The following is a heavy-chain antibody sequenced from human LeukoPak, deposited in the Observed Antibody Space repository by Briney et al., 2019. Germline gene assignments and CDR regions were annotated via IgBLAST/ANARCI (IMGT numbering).Heavy chain of an antibody. CDR1: GFTFSTYS. V-gene: IGHV3-48*04. Sequence: GGSLRLSCAASGFTFSTYSMNWVRQAPGKGLEWVSYISSSSTTIYYTDSVKGRFTISRDNAKNSLYLLMNSLRAEDTAVYYCARVNDYGDCWGQGTPVTVSS. J-gene: IGHJ4*02. CDR2: ISSSSTTI. CDR3: ARVNDYGDC.